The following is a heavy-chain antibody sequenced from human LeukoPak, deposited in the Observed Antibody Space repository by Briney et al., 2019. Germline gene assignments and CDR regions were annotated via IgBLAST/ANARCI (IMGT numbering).Heavy chain of an antibody. Sequence: GGSLSLSCAASGFTFSDYYMSWIRQAPGKGLEWVSYISSSSSYTNYADSVKGRFTISRDNAKNSLYLQMNSLRAEDTAVYYCARGGMTTVTIFDYWGQGTLVTVSS. J-gene: IGHJ4*02. CDR2: ISSSSSYT. V-gene: IGHV3-11*06. CDR1: GFTFSDYY. D-gene: IGHD4-17*01. CDR3: ARGGMTTVTIFDY.